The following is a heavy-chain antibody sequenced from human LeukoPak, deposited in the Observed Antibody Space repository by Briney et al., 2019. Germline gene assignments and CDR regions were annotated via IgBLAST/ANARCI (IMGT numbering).Heavy chain of an antibody. V-gene: IGHV5-51*01. CDR3: ARCPSGGSCYVNY. Sequence: GESLKISFKGSGYSFTSYWIGWVRQMPGEGLEWMGIIYPGDSDTRYSPSFQGQVTISADKSINTAYLQWSSLKASDTAMYYCARCPSGGSCYVNYWGQGTLVTVSS. J-gene: IGHJ4*02. CDR2: IYPGDSDT. CDR1: GYSFTSYW. D-gene: IGHD2-15*01.